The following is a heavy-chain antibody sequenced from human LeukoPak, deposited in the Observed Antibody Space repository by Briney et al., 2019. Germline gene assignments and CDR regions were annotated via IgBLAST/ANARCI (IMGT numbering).Heavy chain of an antibody. D-gene: IGHD4-17*01. V-gene: IGHV3-53*04. CDR2: IYSGGST. CDR3: ARGAPGVWPMTPVTTYSRRLPNKWSYFDY. Sequence: GGSLRLSCAASGFTVSSNYMSAVRQAPGKGLEWVSVIYSGGSTSYADSVKGRFTISRHNPKNTLYLQINTLRAEDTAVYYCARGAPGVWPMTPVTTYSRRLPNKWSYFDYWGQGNVVTVSS. J-gene: IGHJ4*02. CDR1: GFTVSSNY.